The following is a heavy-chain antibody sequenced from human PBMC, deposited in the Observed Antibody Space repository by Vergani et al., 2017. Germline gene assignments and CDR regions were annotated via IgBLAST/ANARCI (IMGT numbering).Heavy chain of an antibody. D-gene: IGHD3/OR15-3a*01. CDR1: GFTFRSYS. CDR3: AKDREGYDYWSTSVHWYFDL. J-gene: IGHJ2*01. V-gene: IGHV3-21*01. CDR2: ISSASTYI. Sequence: EVQLVESGGGLVKPGGSLRLSCVASGFTFRSYSMHWVRQAPGKGLEWVSSISSASTYIYYADSMKGRLTISRDNAKNSLYLQIHSLRAEDTAVYYCAKDREGYDYWSTSVHWYFDLWGRGTLVTVSS.